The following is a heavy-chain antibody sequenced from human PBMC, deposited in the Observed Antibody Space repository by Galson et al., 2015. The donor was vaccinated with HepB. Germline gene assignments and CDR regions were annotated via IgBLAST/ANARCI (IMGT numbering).Heavy chain of an antibody. CDR1: GFTFSSYA. CDR3: ALKSRLDIVGARFDC. Sequence: SLRLSCAGSGFTFSSYAMSWVRQAPGKGLEWVSAISGSGDSIYYADSVKGRFTISRDNSKNTLYLQMNSLRAEDTAVYYCALKSRLDIVGARFDCWGQGTLVTVSS. J-gene: IGHJ4*02. CDR2: ISGSGDSI. V-gene: IGHV3-23*01. D-gene: IGHD1-26*01.